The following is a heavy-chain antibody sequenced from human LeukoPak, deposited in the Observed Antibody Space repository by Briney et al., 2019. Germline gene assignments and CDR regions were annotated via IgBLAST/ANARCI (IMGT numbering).Heavy chain of an antibody. J-gene: IGHJ4*02. CDR1: GYSFTSYW. D-gene: IGHD4-11*01. CDR3: ARLGLRLQFIGEFDY. CDR2: IYPGDSDT. Sequence: GESLKISCKGSGYSFTSYWIGWVRQMPGKGLEWMGIIYPGDSDTRYSPSFQGQVIISADKSISTAYLQWSSLKASDTAMYYCARLGLRLQFIGEFDYWGQGTLVTVSS. V-gene: IGHV5-51*01.